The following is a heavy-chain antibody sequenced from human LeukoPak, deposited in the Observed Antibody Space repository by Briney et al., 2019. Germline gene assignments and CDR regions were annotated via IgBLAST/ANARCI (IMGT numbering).Heavy chain of an antibody. D-gene: IGHD2-21*02. CDR2: MFYSGGT. CDR3: ARHYCGGDRYSRWYFDL. J-gene: IGHJ2*01. V-gene: IGHV4-59*12. Sequence: PSETLSLTCTVSGGSITNYYWSWIRQPPGKGLEWIGYMFYSGGTNYNPSLKSRVTMSVDTSKNQFSLKLSSVTAADTAVYYCARHYCGGDRYSRWYFDLWGRGTLVTVSS. CDR1: GGSITNYY.